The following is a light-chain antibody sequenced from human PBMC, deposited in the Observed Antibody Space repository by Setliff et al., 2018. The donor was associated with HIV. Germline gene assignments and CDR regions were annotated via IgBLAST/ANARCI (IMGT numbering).Light chain of an antibody. CDR2: DVS. V-gene: IGLV2-11*01. CDR3: CSYVGSYNYI. Sequence: QSALTQPRSVSGSPGQTVTLSCTGSTSDVGNYNYVSWYQQYPGKAPKLIIFDVSRRPSGVPDRFSGSKSQNTASLTISGLQPEDEADYYCCSYVGSYNYIFGTGTKGTVL. J-gene: IGLJ1*01. CDR1: TSDVGNYNY.